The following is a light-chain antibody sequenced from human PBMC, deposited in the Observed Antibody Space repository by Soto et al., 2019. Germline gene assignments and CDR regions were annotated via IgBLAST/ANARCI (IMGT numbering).Light chain of an antibody. Sequence: EIVLTQSPATLSLSPGERATLSCRASQSVSSYLACYQQKPGQAPRLLIYDASNRATGIPARFSGSGSGTDCSLTISSLETEDFAVYYCQQRSNWPPITFGQGTRLEIK. CDR3: QQRSNWPPIT. CDR1: QSVSSY. J-gene: IGKJ5*01. CDR2: DAS. V-gene: IGKV3-11*01.